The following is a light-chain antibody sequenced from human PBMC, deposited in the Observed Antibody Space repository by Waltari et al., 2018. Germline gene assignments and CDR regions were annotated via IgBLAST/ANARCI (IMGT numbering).Light chain of an antibody. CDR1: QSVSSN. J-gene: IGKJ2*01. CDR3: QQYNNWPPYT. Sequence: ETVMTQSPATVSVSPGERAALSCRASQSVSSNVAWYQQKPGQAPRLLIYDASTRATGIPARFSGSGSGTDFTLTISSLQSEDFAIYYCQQYNNWPPYTFGQGTKLEI. CDR2: DAS. V-gene: IGKV3-15*01.